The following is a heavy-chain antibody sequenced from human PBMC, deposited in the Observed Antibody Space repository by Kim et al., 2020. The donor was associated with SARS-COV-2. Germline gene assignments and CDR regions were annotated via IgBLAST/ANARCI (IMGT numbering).Heavy chain of an antibody. J-gene: IGHJ4*02. D-gene: IGHD6-13*01. CDR3: AREIAAAGTVDY. V-gene: IGHV4-59*01. Sequence: NDHPSLKSRVTISVDTSKNQFSLKLSSVTAADTAVYYCAREIAAAGTVDYWGQGTLVTVSS.